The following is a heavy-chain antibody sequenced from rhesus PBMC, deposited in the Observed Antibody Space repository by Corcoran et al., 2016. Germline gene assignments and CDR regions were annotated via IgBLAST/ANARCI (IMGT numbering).Heavy chain of an antibody. J-gene: IGHJ5-2*02. CDR1: GAPLNGPFS. Sequence: QVQLQESGPGLVKPSEPLSLPCFVPGAPLNGPFSWTWLLPSPRRGLDLIGDVNGPKGVTNYNPSLRSRVTVSKDTTNNRCSMKLTSMTAADTAAYFCARRGDYSADRFKDSLYSWGRGLLVTVSS. CDR2: VNGPKGVT. CDR3: ARRGDYSADRFKDSLYS. D-gene: IGHD3-16*01. V-gene: IGHV4S7*01.